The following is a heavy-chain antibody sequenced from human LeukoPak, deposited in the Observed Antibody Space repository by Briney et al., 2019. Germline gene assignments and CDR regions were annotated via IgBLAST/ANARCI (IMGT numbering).Heavy chain of an antibody. CDR1: GFTVSSNY. V-gene: IGHV3-53*01. J-gene: IGHJ4*02. Sequence: GGSLRLSCAASGFTVSSNYMSWVRQAPGKGLEWVSVIYSGGSTYYADSVKGRFTISRDNSKNTLYLQMNSLRAEDTAVYYCARGPFYGGNFRNDYWGQGTLVTVSS. CDR3: ARGPFYGGNFRNDY. CDR2: IYSGGST. D-gene: IGHD4-23*01.